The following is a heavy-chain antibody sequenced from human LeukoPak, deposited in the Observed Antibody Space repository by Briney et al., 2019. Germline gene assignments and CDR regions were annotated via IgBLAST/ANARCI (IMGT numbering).Heavy chain of an antibody. CDR3: ARDSFMNYYDSSGYYYSYYYGMDV. J-gene: IGHJ6*02. V-gene: IGHV4-61*02. D-gene: IGHD3-22*01. Sequence: PSQTLSPTCTVSGGSISSGSYYWSWIRQPAGKGLEWTGRIYTSGSTNYNPSLKSRVTISVDTSKNQFSLKLSSVTAADTAVYYCARDSFMNYYDSSGYYYSYYYGMDVWGQGTTVTVSS. CDR2: IYTSGST. CDR1: GGSISSGSYY.